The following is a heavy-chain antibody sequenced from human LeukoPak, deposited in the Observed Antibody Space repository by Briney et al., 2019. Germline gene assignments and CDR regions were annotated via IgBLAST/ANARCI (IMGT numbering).Heavy chain of an antibody. Sequence: GGSLRLSCVASGFSFSTSSMTWVRQSPGKGLEWLANIKEDGSGKVYVDSVKGRFTISRDNAKNSLYLQMNTLRVDDSAVYYCARDPYSGKYGAFDIWGQGTMITISS. CDR3: ARDPYSGKYGAFDI. V-gene: IGHV3-7*01. J-gene: IGHJ3*02. D-gene: IGHD1-26*01. CDR1: GFSFSTSS. CDR2: IKEDGSGK.